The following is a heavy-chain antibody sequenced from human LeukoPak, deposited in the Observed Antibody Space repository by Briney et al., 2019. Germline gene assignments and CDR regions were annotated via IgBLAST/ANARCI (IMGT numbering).Heavy chain of an antibody. V-gene: IGHV3-74*01. J-gene: IGHJ4*02. CDR2: IINDGSSA. CDR1: GFTFSSYW. CDR3: ARGGVGCFDY. Sequence: GGSLRLSCAASGFTFSSYWIHRVRQAPGKGLVWVSHIINDGSSATYADSVKGRLTISRDNAKNTVYLQMNSLRAEDTAVYYCARGGVGCFDYWGQGALVTVSS. D-gene: IGHD6-19*01.